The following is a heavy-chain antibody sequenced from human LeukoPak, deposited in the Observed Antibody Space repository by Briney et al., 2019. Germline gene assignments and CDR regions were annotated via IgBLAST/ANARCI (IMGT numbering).Heavy chain of an antibody. J-gene: IGHJ3*02. CDR1: GFTFSSYW. V-gene: IGHV3-7*01. Sequence: GGSLRLSCAASGFTFSSYWMSWVRQAPGKGLEWAANIKQDGSEKYYVDSVKGRFTISRDNAKNSLYLQMNSLRAEDTAVYYCARAGPQSTPQLYDIWGQGTMVTVSS. CDR3: ARAGPQSTPQLYDI. CDR2: IKQDGSEK. D-gene: IGHD5-18*01.